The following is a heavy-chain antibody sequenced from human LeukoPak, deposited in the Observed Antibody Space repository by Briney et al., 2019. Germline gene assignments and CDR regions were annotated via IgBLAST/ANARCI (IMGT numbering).Heavy chain of an antibody. J-gene: IGHJ4*02. D-gene: IGHD3-22*01. CDR3: AREWDFDSTGVFDH. CDR1: GFSFSNYA. V-gene: IGHV3-30-3*01. Sequence: GKSLRLSCAASGFSFSNYAMHWVRQAPGQGLEWVSVISSDGNNKYQADSVKGRFTISRDNSKNTLFLQMNNVSAEDTAIYFCAREWDFDSTGVFDHWGQGTLVTVSS. CDR2: ISSDGNNK.